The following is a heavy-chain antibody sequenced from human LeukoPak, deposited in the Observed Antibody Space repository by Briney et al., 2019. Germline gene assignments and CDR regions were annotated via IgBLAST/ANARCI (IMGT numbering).Heavy chain of an antibody. V-gene: IGHV3-30*03. J-gene: IGHJ4*02. CDR3: AREGFYGSGSSPTFYFDY. CDR1: KFTFSNYG. D-gene: IGHD3-10*01. Sequence: GGSLRLSCTASKFTFSNYGMQWVRQAPGKGLDWVAVMSFDGKNTYYADSVKGRFTVSRDNSKNTLYLQMNSLRPEDTAVYYCAREGFYGSGSSPTFYFDYWGQGTLVTVSS. CDR2: MSFDGKNT.